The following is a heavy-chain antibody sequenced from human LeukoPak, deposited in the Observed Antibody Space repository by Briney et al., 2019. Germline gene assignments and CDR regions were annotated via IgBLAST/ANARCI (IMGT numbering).Heavy chain of an antibody. CDR2: IYWDDSK. D-gene: IGHD6-19*01. V-gene: IGHV2-5*02. CDR1: GFSLGTPGVG. Sequence: SGPTLVKPTQTLTLTCTFSGFSLGTPGVGVGWVRQPPGKALEWLTLIYWDDSKRYSPSLKSRLTITKDTSKNKVVLTMTNVDPVDTATYYCAHTSGWSESFDYWGQGTLVTVSS. J-gene: IGHJ4*02. CDR3: AHTSGWSESFDY.